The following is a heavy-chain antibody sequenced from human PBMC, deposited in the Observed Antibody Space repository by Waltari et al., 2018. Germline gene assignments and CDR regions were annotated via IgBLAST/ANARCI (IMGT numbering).Heavy chain of an antibody. V-gene: IGHV3-21*01. D-gene: IGHD4-17*01. CDR2: ISSSSSYI. CDR3: AREITVTTALDY. Sequence: EVQLVESGGGLVKPGGSLRLSCAASGFTFSSYSMNWVRQAPGKGLEWVSSISSSSSYIYYADSVKGRFTISRDNAKNSLYLQMNSLRAEDTAVYYCAREITVTTALDYWGQGTLVTVSS. CDR1: GFTFSSYS. J-gene: IGHJ4*02.